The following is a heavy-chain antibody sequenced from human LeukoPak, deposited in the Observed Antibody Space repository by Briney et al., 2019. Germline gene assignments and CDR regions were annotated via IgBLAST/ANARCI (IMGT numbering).Heavy chain of an antibody. V-gene: IGHV3-7*03. Sequence: GGSLRLSCAASGFSFSSQWMSWVRQAPGKGLEWVAIVNQGGTGKYYVDSVKGRFTISRDNAKNSLYLQMNSLRAEDMALYYCTKDRLSGYSGGVIDYWGQGTLVTVSS. CDR1: GFSFSSQW. CDR3: TKDRLSGYSGGVIDY. CDR2: VNQGGTGK. D-gene: IGHD5-12*01. J-gene: IGHJ4*02.